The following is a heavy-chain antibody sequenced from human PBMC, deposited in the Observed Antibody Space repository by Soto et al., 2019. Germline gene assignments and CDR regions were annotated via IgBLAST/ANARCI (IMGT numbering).Heavy chain of an antibody. V-gene: IGHV3-74*01. Sequence: EVQLVESGGGLVQPGGSLRLSCAASGFTFSTYWMHWVRQPPGKGLVWVSRINNDGSNPAYADSVKGRFTISRANAQRTLYLQMNSLRAEDTAVYYCARDPLIGTTDYGLDVWGQGTTVSVSS. J-gene: IGHJ6*02. D-gene: IGHD1-7*01. CDR2: INNDGSNP. CDR1: GFTFSTYW. CDR3: ARDPLIGTTDYGLDV.